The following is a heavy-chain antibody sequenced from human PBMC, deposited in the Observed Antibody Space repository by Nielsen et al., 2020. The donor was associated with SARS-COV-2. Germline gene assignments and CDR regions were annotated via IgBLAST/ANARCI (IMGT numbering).Heavy chain of an antibody. D-gene: IGHD5-18*01. V-gene: IGHV4-59*08. J-gene: IGHJ6*03. CDR2: IYYSGST. CDR3: ARLQYGRGAMGMDV. Sequence: SETLSLTCTVSGGSISSYYWSWIRQPPGKRLEWIGYIYYSGSTSYNPSLRSRVTISVDTSKNQFSLKLSSVTAADTAVYYCARLQYGRGAMGMDVWGKGTTVTVSS. CDR1: GGSISSYY.